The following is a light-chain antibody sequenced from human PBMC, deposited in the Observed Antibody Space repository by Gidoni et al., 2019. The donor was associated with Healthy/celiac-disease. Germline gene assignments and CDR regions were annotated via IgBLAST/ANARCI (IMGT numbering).Light chain of an antibody. CDR1: QSVSSY. Sequence: IVFTPSPATLSLSPGERATLSCRASQSVSSYLAWYQQKPGQAPRLLIYDASNRATGIPARFSGSGSGTDFTLTISSLEPEDFAVYYCQQRSNWPLLTFGGGTKVEIK. CDR2: DAS. CDR3: QQRSNWPLLT. V-gene: IGKV3-11*01. J-gene: IGKJ4*01.